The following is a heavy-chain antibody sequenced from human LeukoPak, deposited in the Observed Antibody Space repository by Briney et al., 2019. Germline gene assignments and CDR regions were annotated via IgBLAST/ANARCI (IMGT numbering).Heavy chain of an antibody. J-gene: IGHJ3*02. CDR1: GGTFSSYA. CDR2: IIPIFGTA. CDR3: ARDRAAAFDI. D-gene: IGHD6-13*01. Sequence: EASVKVSCKASGGTFSSYAISWVRQAPGQGLEWMGGIIPIFGTANYAQKFQGRVTITADESTSTAYMELSSLRSEDTAVYYCARDRAAAFDIWGQGTMVTVSS. V-gene: IGHV1-69*13.